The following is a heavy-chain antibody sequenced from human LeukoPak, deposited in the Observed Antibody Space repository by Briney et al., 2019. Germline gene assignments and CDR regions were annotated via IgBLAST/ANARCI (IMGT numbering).Heavy chain of an antibody. CDR1: HYSINSGYY. V-gene: IGHV4-38-2*02. CDR3: ARHSLGYCSSTSCHHRWFDP. Sequence: SETLSLTCTVSHYSINSGYYWGWIRQPPGKRLEWIASIHSSGTTYYNPTLKSRLTISVDTSKNQISLNLTSVTAADAAVYYCARHSLGYCSSTSCHHRWFDPWGQGTLVTVSS. J-gene: IGHJ5*02. D-gene: IGHD2-2*01. CDR2: IHSSGTT.